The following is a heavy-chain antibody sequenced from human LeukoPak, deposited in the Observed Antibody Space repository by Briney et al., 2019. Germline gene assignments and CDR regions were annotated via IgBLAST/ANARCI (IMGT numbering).Heavy chain of an antibody. V-gene: IGHV4-61*02. J-gene: IGHJ4*02. CDR2: IYTSGST. Sequence: SETLSLTCTVSGGSISSGSYYWSWIRQPAGKGLEWMGRIYTSGSTNYNPSLKSRVTISVDTSKNQFSLKLSSVTAADTAVYYCATDYGGNSAIRFWGQGTLVTVSS. CDR1: GGSISSGSYY. CDR3: ATDYGGNSAIRF. D-gene: IGHD4-23*01.